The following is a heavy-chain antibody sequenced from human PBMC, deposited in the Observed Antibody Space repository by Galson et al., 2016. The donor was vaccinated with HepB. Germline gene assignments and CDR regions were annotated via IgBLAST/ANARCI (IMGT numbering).Heavy chain of an antibody. CDR1: GGSISGQS. J-gene: IGHJ3*01. D-gene: IGHD2-15*01. Sequence: SETLSLTCAVYGGSISGQSWSWIRQPPGKGLEWIGEINYGGNTNNNPSLKSRVTISVDTSRNQFSLNLNSVTAADTAVYYCARARYYGGANCYLDAFDLWGQGTMVTVSS. CDR3: ARARYYGGANCYLDAFDL. V-gene: IGHV4-34*01. CDR2: INYGGNT.